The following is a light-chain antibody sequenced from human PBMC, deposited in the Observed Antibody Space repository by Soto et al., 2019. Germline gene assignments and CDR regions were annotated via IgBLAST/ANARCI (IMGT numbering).Light chain of an antibody. J-gene: IGKJ1*01. CDR2: SAS. V-gene: IGKV1-17*01. Sequence: DIHITQSPSSLSASVLDIVTISCLASHGIRNDLAWYQQKPGKAPEGLIYSASRLHSGVPSRFSGSGSGTDFSLTISSLQPEDFATYYCLQYNTSPRTFGQGTKVDIK. CDR1: HGIRND. CDR3: LQYNTSPRT.